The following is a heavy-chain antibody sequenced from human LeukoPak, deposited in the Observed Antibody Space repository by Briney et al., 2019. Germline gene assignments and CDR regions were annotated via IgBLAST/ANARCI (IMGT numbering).Heavy chain of an antibody. CDR3: ATEQPGIAVAN. J-gene: IGHJ4*02. D-gene: IGHD6-19*01. Sequence: ASVKVSCKASGYTVTGYYMHWLRQAPGQGLEWMGWINLTSDGTNYAQKFQGRVTITRDTSISTAYMELSRLRSDDTAVYYCATEQPGIAVANWGQGTLLTVSS. CDR2: INLTSDGT. CDR1: GYTVTGYY. V-gene: IGHV1-2*02.